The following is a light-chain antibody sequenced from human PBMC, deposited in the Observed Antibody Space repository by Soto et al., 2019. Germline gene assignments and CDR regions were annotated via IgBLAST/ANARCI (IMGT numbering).Light chain of an antibody. CDR1: QSVSSSY. V-gene: IGKV3-20*01. CDR3: HQYGSSPQWT. CDR2: GAS. J-gene: IGKJ1*01. Sequence: EIDLTQSPCILTLCPPCRSTTSCRAIQSVSSSYLAWYQQKPGQAPWLLIYGASRRATGIPDRFSGSGTGTDFTLTISSLEPEDYAVEYCHQYGSSPQWTFGQGTKVDIK.